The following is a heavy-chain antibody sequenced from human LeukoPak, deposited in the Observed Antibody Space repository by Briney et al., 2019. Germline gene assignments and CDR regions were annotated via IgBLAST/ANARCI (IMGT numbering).Heavy chain of an antibody. J-gene: IGHJ3*02. CDR3: ARLYCSSTSCYEYYAFDI. Sequence: SETLSLTCTVSGGSISSYYWSWIRQPPGKGLEWIGYIYYSGSTNYNPSLKSRVTISVDTSKNQFSLKLSSVTAADTAVYYCARLYCSSTSCYEYYAFDIWGQGTMVTVSS. D-gene: IGHD2-2*01. CDR1: GGSISSYY. V-gene: IGHV4-59*08. CDR2: IYYSGST.